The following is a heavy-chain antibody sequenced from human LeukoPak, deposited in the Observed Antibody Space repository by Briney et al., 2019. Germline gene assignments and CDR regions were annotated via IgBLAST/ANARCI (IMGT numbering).Heavy chain of an antibody. D-gene: IGHD4-17*01. CDR3: AREMRGDYGDYDFDY. J-gene: IGHJ4*02. CDR1: GFSFSSYW. V-gene: IGHV3-7*01. Sequence: GGSLRLSCAASGFSFSSYWMSWVRQAPEKGPEWVANIKQDGSEKYVDSVKGRFTISRDNAKNSLYLQMNSLRAEDTAVYYCAREMRGDYGDYDFDYWGQGTLVTVSS. CDR2: IKQDGSEK.